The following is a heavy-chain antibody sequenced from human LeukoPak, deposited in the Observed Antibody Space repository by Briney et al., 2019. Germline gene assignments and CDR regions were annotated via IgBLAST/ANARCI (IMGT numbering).Heavy chain of an antibody. Sequence: GGSLRLSCDASGFTFSSYEMNWVRQAPGKGLEWVSYISGSGNTIYYADSVKGRFTISRDNSKNTLYLQMNSLRAEDTAVYYCAKDLRYSSGWGPFDYWGQGTLVTVSS. CDR2: ISGSGNTI. V-gene: IGHV3-48*03. CDR3: AKDLRYSSGWGPFDY. D-gene: IGHD6-19*01. CDR1: GFTFSSYE. J-gene: IGHJ4*02.